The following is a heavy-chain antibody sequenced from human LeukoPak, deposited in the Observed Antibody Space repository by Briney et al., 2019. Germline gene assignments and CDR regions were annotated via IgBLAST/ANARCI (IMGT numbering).Heavy chain of an antibody. J-gene: IGHJ6*04. CDR3: ARGAAVAGKYYYYYGMDV. Sequence: GASVKVSCKASGYTFTGYYMHWVRQAPGQGLEWMGWINPNSGGTNYAQKFQGWVTMTRDTSISTAYMELSRLRSDDTAVYYCARGAAVAGKYYYYYGMDVWGKGTTVTVSS. CDR1: GYTFTGYY. V-gene: IGHV1-2*04. D-gene: IGHD6-19*01. CDR2: INPNSGGT.